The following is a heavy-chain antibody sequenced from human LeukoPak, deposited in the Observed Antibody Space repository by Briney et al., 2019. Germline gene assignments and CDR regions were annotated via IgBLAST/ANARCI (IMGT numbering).Heavy chain of an antibody. CDR3: ARSTFSSNWNL. CDR2: YSGSA. Sequence: SETLSLTCTVSGGSITDYYWSWIRHSSGKGLEWIGYYSGSAYYSPSLKTRVTISVDTSKNQFSLKLTSVTAADTAVYYCARSTFSSNWNLWGQGTLVTVSS. V-gene: IGHV4-59*08. D-gene: IGHD6-13*01. J-gene: IGHJ4*02. CDR1: GGSITDYY.